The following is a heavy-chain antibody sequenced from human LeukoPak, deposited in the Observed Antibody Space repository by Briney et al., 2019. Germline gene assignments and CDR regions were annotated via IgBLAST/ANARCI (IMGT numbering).Heavy chain of an antibody. Sequence: GGSLRLSCAASGFTVSSNYMSWVRQAPGKGLEWVSRINSDGSSTSYADSVKGRFTISRDNAKNSLYLQMNSLRAEDTAVYYCARDPCSSTSCYNRFDPWGQGTLVTVSS. D-gene: IGHD2-2*02. J-gene: IGHJ5*02. CDR3: ARDPCSSTSCYNRFDP. CDR2: INSDGSST. V-gene: IGHV3-74*01. CDR1: GFTVSSNY.